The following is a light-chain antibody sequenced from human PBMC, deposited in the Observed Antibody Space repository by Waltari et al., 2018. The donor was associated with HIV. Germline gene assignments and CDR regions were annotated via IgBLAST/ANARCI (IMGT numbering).Light chain of an antibody. CDR2: KAS. Sequence: DIQLTQSPSTLSASIGDRVTITCRASQSISTSLAWYQQKPGKAPKLLIYKASSLNSGVPSMFSVRGSGTDFTLTISSLQSDDFATYYCQQYNPYSTFGQGTKVELK. CDR3: QQYNPYST. V-gene: IGKV1-5*03. CDR1: QSISTS. J-gene: IGKJ1*01.